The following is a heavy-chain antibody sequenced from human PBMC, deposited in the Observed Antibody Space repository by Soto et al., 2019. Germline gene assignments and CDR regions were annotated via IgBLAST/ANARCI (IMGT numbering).Heavy chain of an antibody. J-gene: IGHJ6*02. CDR1: GYTFTSYG. CDR3: ARGGSRYYGSGETLSGYGMDV. V-gene: IGHV1-18*01. Sequence: ASVKVSCKASGYTFTSYGISWVRQAPGQGLQWMGWISAYNGNTNYAQKLQGRVTMTTDTSTSTAYMELRSLRAEDTAVYYCARGGSRYYGSGETLSGYGMDVWGQGTTVTVSS. CDR2: ISAYNGNT. D-gene: IGHD3-10*01.